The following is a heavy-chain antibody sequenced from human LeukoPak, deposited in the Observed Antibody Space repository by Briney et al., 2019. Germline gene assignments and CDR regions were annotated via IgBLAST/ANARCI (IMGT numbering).Heavy chain of an antibody. Sequence: SETLSLTCTVPGYSISSGYYWGWIRQPPGKGLEWIGSIYHSGSTYYNPSLKSRVTISVDTSKNQFSLKLSSVTAADTAVYYCAREAEGYFNYWGQGTLVTVSS. V-gene: IGHV4-38-2*02. CDR2: IYHSGST. J-gene: IGHJ4*02. D-gene: IGHD6-25*01. CDR1: GYSISSGYY. CDR3: AREAEGYFNY.